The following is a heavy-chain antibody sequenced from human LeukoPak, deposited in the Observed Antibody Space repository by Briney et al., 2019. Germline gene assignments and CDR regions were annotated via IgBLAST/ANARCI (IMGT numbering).Heavy chain of an antibody. J-gene: IGHJ4*02. CDR2: ISSSSSYI. CDR3: AKDLGGGPHDTH. CDR1: GFTFSSYS. Sequence: PGGSLRLSCAASGFTFSSYSMNWVRQAPGKGLEWVSSISSSSSYIYYADSVKGRFTISRDNAKNSLYLQMNSLRAEDTAVYYCAKDLGGGPHDTHWGQGTLVTVSS. V-gene: IGHV3-21*04. D-gene: IGHD3-16*01.